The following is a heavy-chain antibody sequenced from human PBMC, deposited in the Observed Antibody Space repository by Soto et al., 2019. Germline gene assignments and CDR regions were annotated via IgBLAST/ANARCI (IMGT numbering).Heavy chain of an antibody. V-gene: IGHV3-21*01. CDR2: ISSSSYI. CDR3: ARDEWSSSGWYLSWFDP. CDR1: GFTFSSTD. D-gene: IGHD6-19*01. J-gene: IGHJ5*02. Sequence: PVGSLKLSCSASGFTFSSTDMNWVRQAPGKGLEWVSSISSSSYIYYADSVKGRFTISRDNAKNSLYLQMNSLRAEDTAVYYCARDEWSSSGWYLSWFDPWGQGTLVTVSS.